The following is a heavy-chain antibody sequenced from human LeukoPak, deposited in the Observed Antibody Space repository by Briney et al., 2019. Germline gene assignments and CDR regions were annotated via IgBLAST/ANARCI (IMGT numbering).Heavy chain of an antibody. Sequence: PSETLSLTCTVSGGSISSGGYYWSLIRQHPGKGLEWIGYIYYSGSTYYNPSLKSRVTISVDTSKNQFSLKLSSVTAADTAVYYCARVGTNYDFWSGYATLYFDYWGQGTLVTVSS. CDR3: ARVGTNYDFWSGYATLYFDY. V-gene: IGHV4-31*03. CDR1: GGSISSGGYY. D-gene: IGHD3-3*01. J-gene: IGHJ4*02. CDR2: IYYSGST.